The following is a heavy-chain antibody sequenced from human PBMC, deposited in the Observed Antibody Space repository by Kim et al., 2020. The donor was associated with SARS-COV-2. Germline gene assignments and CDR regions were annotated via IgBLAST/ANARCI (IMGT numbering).Heavy chain of an antibody. V-gene: IGHV3-30*18. CDR1: GFTFSSYG. CDR2: ISYDGSNK. Sequence: GGSLRLSCAASGFTFSSYGMHWVRQASGKGLEWVAVISYDGSNKYYADSVKGRFTISRDNSKNTLYLQMNSLRAEDTAVYYCAKDDDYGDYSGVSSWGQGTLVTVSS. CDR3: AKDDDYGDYSGVSS. D-gene: IGHD4-17*01. J-gene: IGHJ5*02.